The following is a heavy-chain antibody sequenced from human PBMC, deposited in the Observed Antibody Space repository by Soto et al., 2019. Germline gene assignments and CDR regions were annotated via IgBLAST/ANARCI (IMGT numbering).Heavy chain of an antibody. Sequence: PGGSLRLSCAASGFTVSSNYMSWVRQAPGKGLEWVSIVYSDGSTYYADSVKGRFTISRDNSKNTLFLQINSLRAEDTAVYYCAKLEVARDIVVVPAAMHPSAFDYWGQGTLVTVSS. CDR3: AKLEVARDIVVVPAAMHPSAFDY. CDR1: GFTVSSNY. CDR2: VYSDGST. J-gene: IGHJ4*02. D-gene: IGHD2-2*01. V-gene: IGHV3-53*01.